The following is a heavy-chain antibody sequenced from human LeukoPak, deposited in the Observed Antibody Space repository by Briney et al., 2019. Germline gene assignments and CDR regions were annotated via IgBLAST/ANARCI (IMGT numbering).Heavy chain of an antibody. CDR2: IYSGGST. Sequence: PGGSLRLSCAASGFTVSSNYMSWVRQAPGKGLEWVSVIYSGGSTYYADSVKGRFTISGDNSKNTLYLQMNSLRAEDTAVYYRARVRRTYYYDSSGYSLDYWYFDLWGRGTLVTVSS. CDR1: GFTVSSNY. D-gene: IGHD3-22*01. CDR3: ARVRRTYYYDSSGYSLDYWYFDL. J-gene: IGHJ2*01. V-gene: IGHV3-66*01.